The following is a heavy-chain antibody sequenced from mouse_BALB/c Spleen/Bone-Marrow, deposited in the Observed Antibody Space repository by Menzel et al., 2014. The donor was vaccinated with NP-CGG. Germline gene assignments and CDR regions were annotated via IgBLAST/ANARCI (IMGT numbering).Heavy chain of an antibody. V-gene: IGHV6-6*02. J-gene: IGHJ3*01. CDR1: GFTISNYW. Sequence: EVKLMESGGGLVQPGRSMKLSCVASGFTISNYWMNWVRQSPEKGLEWVAEIRLKSNNYATHYAESVRGRFTISRDDSKSSVYLQMNNLRTEDTGIYYCTTGFAYWGQGTLVTVSA. CDR3: TTGFAY. CDR2: IRLKSNNYAT.